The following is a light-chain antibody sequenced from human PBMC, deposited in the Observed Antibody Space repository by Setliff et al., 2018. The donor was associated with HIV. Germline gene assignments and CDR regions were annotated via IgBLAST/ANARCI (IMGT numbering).Light chain of an antibody. J-gene: IGLJ1*01. CDR3: QVWDYSGHPYV. V-gene: IGLV3-21*03. Sequence: SYELTQPPSVSVAPGKTARMTCGGNNVGGKSVHWYQQKPGQAPGLVVYDDSDRPSGIPERFSGSNSGNTATLPISRVEAGDEADYYCQVWDYSGHPYVFGSGTKVTVL. CDR1: NVGGKS. CDR2: DDS.